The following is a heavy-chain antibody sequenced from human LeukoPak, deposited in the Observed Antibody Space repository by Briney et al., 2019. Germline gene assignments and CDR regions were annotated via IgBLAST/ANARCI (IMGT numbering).Heavy chain of an antibody. CDR2: TYYTSRWYN. V-gene: IGHV6-1*01. CDR1: GDSASSDSVA. J-gene: IGHJ4*02. Sequence: SQTLSLTCAISGDSASSDSVAWNWIRQSPSRGLEWLGRTYYTSRWYNEYAVSVQSRITINPDTSKNQFSLQLNSVTPEDTAVYYCARGQQLAYFDYWGQGTLVTVSS. D-gene: IGHD6-13*01. CDR3: ARGQQLAYFDY.